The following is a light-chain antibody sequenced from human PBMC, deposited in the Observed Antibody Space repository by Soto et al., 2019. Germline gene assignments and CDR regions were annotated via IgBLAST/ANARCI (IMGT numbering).Light chain of an antibody. J-gene: IGLJ1*01. CDR2: EVS. Sequence: QSVLTQPASVSGSPGQSITISCTGTSIDIAPYNYVSWYQRHPGKAPKLIIYEVSYRPSGISNRFSGSKSGNTASLTISGLQAEDEADYYCSSYTSSTNYVFGTGTKVTVL. CDR3: SSYTSSTNYV. V-gene: IGLV2-14*01. CDR1: SIDIAPYNY.